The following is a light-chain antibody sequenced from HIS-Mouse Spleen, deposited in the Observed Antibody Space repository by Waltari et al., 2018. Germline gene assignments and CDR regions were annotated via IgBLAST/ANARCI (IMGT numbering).Light chain of an antibody. V-gene: IGKV3-11*01. CDR1: QSVSSY. Sequence: EIVLTQSPATLSLSPGERATHSCRASQSVSSYLAWYQKKPGQAPRLLIYDASNRATGIPARFSGSGSGTDFTLTISSLEPEDFAVYYCQQRSNWLTFGGGTKVEIK. CDR3: QQRSNWLT. J-gene: IGKJ4*01. CDR2: DAS.